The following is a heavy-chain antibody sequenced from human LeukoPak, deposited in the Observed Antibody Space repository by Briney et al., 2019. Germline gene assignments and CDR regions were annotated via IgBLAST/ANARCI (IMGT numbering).Heavy chain of an antibody. CDR3: ARSGFGEANFDY. CDR1: AGSISGYF. D-gene: IGHD3-10*01. Sequence: PSETLSLTCTVSAGSISGYFWSWIRQPPGKGLEWIAYTYYSGSTNYNPSLKSRVTISVDTSKDQFSLKLSSVTAADTAVYYCARSGFGEANFDYWGQGTLVTVSS. V-gene: IGHV4-59*08. CDR2: TYYSGST. J-gene: IGHJ4*02.